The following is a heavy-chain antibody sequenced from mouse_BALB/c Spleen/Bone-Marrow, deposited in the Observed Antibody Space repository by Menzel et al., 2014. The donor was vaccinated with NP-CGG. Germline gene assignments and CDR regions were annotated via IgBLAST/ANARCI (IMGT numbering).Heavy chain of an antibody. CDR1: GFSLTGYG. V-gene: IGHV2-6-7*01. J-gene: IGHJ3*01. D-gene: IGHD2-10*02. CDR3: GRREYGNDVAY. Sequence: QVQLKEPGPGLVAPSQSLSITCTVSGFSLTGYGVNWVRQPPGKGLEWLGMIWGDGSTDYNSALKSRMSISNDNSKSQVFLKRNRLQTDDAARYYCGRREYGNDVAYWGQGTLVTVSA. CDR2: IWGDGST.